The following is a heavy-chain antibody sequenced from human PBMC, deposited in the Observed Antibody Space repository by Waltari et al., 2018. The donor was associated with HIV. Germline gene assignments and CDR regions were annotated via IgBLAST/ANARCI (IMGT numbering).Heavy chain of an antibody. D-gene: IGHD3-16*01. CDR1: GGSISTFY. CDR2: IYYSGNT. J-gene: IGHJ2*01. Sequence: QLQESGPGLVKPSETLSLTCSVSGGSISTFYWSWIRQSPGRGLEWIGYIYYSGNTNYNPSLESRVTISVDTSKNQFSLRLTSVTAADTAVYYCARRGPDFWYFDLWGRGSLVTVSS. CDR3: ARRGPDFWYFDL. V-gene: IGHV4-59*08.